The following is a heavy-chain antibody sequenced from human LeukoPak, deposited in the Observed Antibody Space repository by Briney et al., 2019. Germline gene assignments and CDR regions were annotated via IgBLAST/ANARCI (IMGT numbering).Heavy chain of an antibody. CDR1: GFIFTDFW. CDR2: VKGDGIST. CDR3: ATGPYSAFGM. D-gene: IGHD2-21*01. Sequence: GGSLRLSCAASGFIFTDFWMHWIRQAPGGGLVWVSRVKGDGISTLYADSVKGRFTNSRDNAKNALYLQMNNLRADDTALYYCATGPYSAFGMWGQGTMVTVSS. J-gene: IGHJ3*02. V-gene: IGHV3-74*01.